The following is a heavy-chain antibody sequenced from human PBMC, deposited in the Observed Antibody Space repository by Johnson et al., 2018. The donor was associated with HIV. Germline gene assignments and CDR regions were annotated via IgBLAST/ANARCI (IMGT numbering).Heavy chain of an antibody. CDR3: AKDRGLSACVV. CDR1: GFTVSSYC. Sequence: MLLVESGGGLVQPGGSLRLSCAASGFTVSSYCMSWVRQAPGKGLEWVSVIYSCGTTSYADSVKGRFTISRDNSKNTLYLQMNSLRAEDTAVYYCAKDRGLSACVVWGQGTMVTVSS. CDR2: IYSCGTT. D-gene: IGHD1-14*01. J-gene: IGHJ3*01. V-gene: IGHV3-66*02.